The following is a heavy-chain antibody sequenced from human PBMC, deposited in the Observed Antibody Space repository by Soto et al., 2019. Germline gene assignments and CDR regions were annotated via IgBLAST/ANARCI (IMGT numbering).Heavy chain of an antibody. CDR3: ARRLKGFTYGSAVS. CDR2: IDYSGST. D-gene: IGHD5-18*01. V-gene: IGHV4-61*01. Sequence: PSGTLSPTCTVSGGSVSRGSYSWSWIRQPPGKGLEWIGYIDYSGSTNYNPSLKSRVTISVDTSKNQFSLQLSAVTAADPAVYSCARRLKGFTYGSAVSWGQGTLVTVSS. J-gene: IGHJ4*02. CDR1: GGSVSRGSYS.